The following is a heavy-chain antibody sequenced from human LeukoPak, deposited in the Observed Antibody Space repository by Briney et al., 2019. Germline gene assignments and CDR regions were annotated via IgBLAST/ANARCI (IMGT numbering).Heavy chain of an antibody. CDR3: GRLTTAYDTVDP. CDR2: IKSDGSEK. Sequence: PGGSLRLSCAASGFSFGGYWLSWVRQAPGKGLECVASIKSDGSEKYYADSAKGRFTISRDNAKNSLYLQMNSLRAEDTAVYYCGRLTTAYDTVDPWGQGTLVTVSS. D-gene: IGHD3-16*01. V-gene: IGHV3-7*05. CDR1: GFSFGGYW. J-gene: IGHJ5*02.